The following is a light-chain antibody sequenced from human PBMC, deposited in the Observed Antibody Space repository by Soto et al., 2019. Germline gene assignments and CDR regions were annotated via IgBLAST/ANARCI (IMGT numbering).Light chain of an antibody. V-gene: IGKV3-15*01. CDR3: QQYNNWPPIT. J-gene: IGKJ3*01. CDR2: GAS. CDR1: QSVSTT. Sequence: EVVMTQSPATLSVSPGERATLSCRASQSVSTTLAWYQQKPGQAPRLLIYGASTRATGIPARFSGSGSGTEFTLTISSLQSEDFAVYYCQQYNNWPPITFGPGTRVDIQ.